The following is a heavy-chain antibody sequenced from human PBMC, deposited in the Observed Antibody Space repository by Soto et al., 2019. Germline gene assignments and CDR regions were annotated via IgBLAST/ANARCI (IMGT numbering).Heavy chain of an antibody. J-gene: IGHJ4*02. CDR1: GYTFTSYG. CDR3: ARASITMVRGVIIIVADFDY. CDR2: ISAYNGNT. D-gene: IGHD3-10*01. V-gene: IGHV1-18*01. Sequence: QVQLVQSGAEVKKPGASVKVSCKASGYTFTSYGISWVRQAPGQGLEWMGWISAYNGNTNYAQKLQGRVTMTTDTSTSTPYMELRSLRSDDTAVYYCARASITMVRGVIIIVADFDYWGQGTLVTVSS.